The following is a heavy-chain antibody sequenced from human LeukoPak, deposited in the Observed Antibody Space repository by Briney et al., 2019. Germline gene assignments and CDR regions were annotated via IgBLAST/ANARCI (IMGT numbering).Heavy chain of an antibody. Sequence: KPSETVSLTCAVSGYSISSGYYWGWIRQPPGKGLEWIGSIYHSGSTYYNPSLKSRVTISVDTSKNQFSLKLSSVTAADTAVYYCARDNYGSGSFGYWGQGTLVTVSS. CDR1: GYSISSGYY. J-gene: IGHJ4*02. D-gene: IGHD3-10*01. CDR3: ARDNYGSGSFGY. CDR2: IYHSGST. V-gene: IGHV4-38-2*02.